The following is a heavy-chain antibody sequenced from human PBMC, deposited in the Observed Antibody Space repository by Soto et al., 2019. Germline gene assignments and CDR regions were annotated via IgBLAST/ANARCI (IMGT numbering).Heavy chain of an antibody. Sequence: VSLQLSCAASGFTFRSFTMNWVRQAPGKGLEWVSTISSNSAYIYYTDALRGRFTISRDNAKNSLHLQMKSLRAEDTAVYYCTRDASRDSSARGWFDPWGPGTLVTVSS. CDR2: ISSNSAYI. D-gene: IGHD6-13*01. J-gene: IGHJ5*02. CDR1: GFTFRSFT. CDR3: TRDASRDSSARGWFDP. V-gene: IGHV3-21*01.